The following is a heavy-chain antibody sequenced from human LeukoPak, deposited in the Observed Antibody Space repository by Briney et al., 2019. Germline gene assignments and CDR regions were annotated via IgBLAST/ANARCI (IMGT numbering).Heavy chain of an antibody. D-gene: IGHD3-10*01. V-gene: IGHV4-59*08. J-gene: IGHJ4*02. CDR1: GGSISSYY. Sequence: PSETLSLTCTVSGGSISSYYWSWIRQPPGKGLEWIGYIYYSGSTNYNPSLKSRVTISVDTSKNQFSLKLSSVTAADTAVYYCARHNYYGSEPSDYWGQGTLVTVSS. CDR3: ARHNYYGSEPSDY. CDR2: IYYSGST.